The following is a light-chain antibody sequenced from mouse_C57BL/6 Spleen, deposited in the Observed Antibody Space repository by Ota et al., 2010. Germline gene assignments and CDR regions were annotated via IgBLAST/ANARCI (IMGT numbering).Light chain of an antibody. J-gene: IGKJ4*01. CDR1: QSLVHSNGNTY. CDR3: SQSTHVPFT. V-gene: IGKV1-110*01. Sequence: DVVDDPTPPTSPCLSVLGSQASISCRSSQSLVHSNGNTYLHWYLQRPGQSPKLLIYKVSNRFSGVPDRFSGSGSGTDFTLKISRVEAEDLGVYFCSQSTHVPFTFGSGTKLEIK. CDR2: KVS.